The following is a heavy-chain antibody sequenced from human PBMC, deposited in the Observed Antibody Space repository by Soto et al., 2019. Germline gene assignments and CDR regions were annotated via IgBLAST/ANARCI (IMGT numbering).Heavy chain of an antibody. CDR1: GFTFSIYA. CDR3: ARVAY. V-gene: IGHV3-21*01. J-gene: IGHJ4*02. Sequence: PGGSLRLSCAASGFTFSIYAMTWVRQVPGKGLEWVASISSGSSDTWYADSVKGRFIISRDNAQNSLFLQMNTLRPEDTAMYYCARVAYWGPGTQVTVSS. CDR2: ISSGSSDT.